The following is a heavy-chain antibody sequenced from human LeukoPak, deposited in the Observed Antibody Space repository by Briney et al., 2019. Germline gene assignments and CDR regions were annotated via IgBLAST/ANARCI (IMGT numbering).Heavy chain of an antibody. Sequence: GGSPRLSCAASGFSFSTYEMNWVRQAPGKGLEWISYISSDGSDIYYADSVRGRFTISRDNSKNSLYLHMNTLSAEDTAVYYCASGFGLGDCYWGQGTQVSVSS. V-gene: IGHV3-48*03. CDR1: GFSFSTYE. CDR3: ASGFGLGDCY. D-gene: IGHD3-10*01. J-gene: IGHJ4*02. CDR2: ISSDGSDI.